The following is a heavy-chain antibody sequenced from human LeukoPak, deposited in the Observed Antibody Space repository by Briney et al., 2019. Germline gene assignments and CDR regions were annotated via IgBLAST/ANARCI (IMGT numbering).Heavy chain of an antibody. D-gene: IGHD4-17*01. V-gene: IGHV3-48*03. J-gene: IGHJ4*02. CDR2: ISSSGSTI. Sequence: PGGSLRLSCAASGFTFSSYEMNWVRQAPGKGLEWVSYISSSGSTIYYADSVKGRFTISRDNAKNSPYLQMNSLRAEDTAVYYCARGDKGTTVTFPFDYWGQGTLVTVSS. CDR3: ARGDKGTTVTFPFDY. CDR1: GFTFSSYE.